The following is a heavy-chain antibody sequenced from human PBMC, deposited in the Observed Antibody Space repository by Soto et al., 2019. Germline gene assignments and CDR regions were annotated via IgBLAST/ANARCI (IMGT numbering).Heavy chain of an antibody. CDR3: ARFVGYGEYYYYGKDV. Sequence: SETLSLTCTVSGGSISSSSYYWGWIRQPPGKGLEWIGSIYYSGSTYYNPSLKSRVTISVDTSKNQFSLKLSSVTAADTAVYYCARFVGYGEYYYYGKDVWGQGTTVTVSS. V-gene: IGHV4-39*01. CDR2: IYYSGST. CDR1: GGSISSSSYY. J-gene: IGHJ6*02. D-gene: IGHD4-17*01.